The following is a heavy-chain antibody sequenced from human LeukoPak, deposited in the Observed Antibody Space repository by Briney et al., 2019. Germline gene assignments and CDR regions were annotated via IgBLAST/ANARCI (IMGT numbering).Heavy chain of an antibody. J-gene: IGHJ6*03. CDR2: ISSSSSYI. Sequence: GGSLRLSCAASGFIFSSYSMNWVRQSPGKGLEWVSSISSSSSYIYYADSVKGRFTISRGNAKNSLYLQMSSLRAEDTAVYYCARARPYYYYMDVWGKGSTVTVSS. CDR1: GFIFSSYS. V-gene: IGHV3-21*01. CDR3: ARARPYYYYMDV.